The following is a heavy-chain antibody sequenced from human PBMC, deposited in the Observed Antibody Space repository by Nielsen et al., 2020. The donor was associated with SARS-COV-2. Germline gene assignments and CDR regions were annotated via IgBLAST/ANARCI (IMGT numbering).Heavy chain of an antibody. D-gene: IGHD3-10*01. V-gene: IGHV5-51*01. CDR2: IYPGDSET. Sequence: GESLKISCQGSGHSLSTYWIGWVRQMPGKGLEWMGIIYPGDSETRYSPSLQGQVTMSADKSISTAYLQWSSLKASDTAMYYCARHLYYGSSSWGQGTLVTVSS. CDR3: ARHLYYGSSS. CDR1: GHSLSTYW. J-gene: IGHJ5*02.